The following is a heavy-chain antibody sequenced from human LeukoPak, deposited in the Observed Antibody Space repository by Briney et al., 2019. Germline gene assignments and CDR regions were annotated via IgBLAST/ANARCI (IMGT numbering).Heavy chain of an antibody. CDR3: ARDYRHYYGSGSYLGY. D-gene: IGHD3-10*01. J-gene: IGHJ4*02. V-gene: IGHV4-34*01. CDR2: INHSGST. CDR1: GGSFSGYY. Sequence: SETLSLTCAVYGGSFSGYYWSWIRQPPGKGLEWIGEINHSGSTNYNPSLKSRVTISVDTSKNQFSLKLSSVTAADTAVYYCARDYRHYYGSGSYLGYWGQGTLVTVSS.